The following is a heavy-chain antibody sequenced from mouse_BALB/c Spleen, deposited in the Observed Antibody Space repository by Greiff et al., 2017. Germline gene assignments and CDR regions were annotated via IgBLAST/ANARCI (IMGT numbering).Heavy chain of an antibody. V-gene: IGHV2-6-7*01. D-gene: IGHD1-2*01. CDR1: GFSLTGYG. Sequence: VAPSQSLSITCTVSGFSLTGYGVNWVRQPPGKGLEWLGMIWGDGSTDYNSALKSRLSISKDNSKSQVFLKMNSLQTDDTARYYCARDQYYGYRAMDYWGQGTSVTVSS. J-gene: IGHJ4*01. CDR3: ARDQYYGYRAMDY. CDR2: IWGDGST.